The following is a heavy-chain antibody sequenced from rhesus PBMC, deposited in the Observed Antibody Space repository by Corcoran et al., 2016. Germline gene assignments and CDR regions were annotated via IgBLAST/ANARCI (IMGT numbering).Heavy chain of an antibody. D-gene: IGHD2-39*01. Sequence: QVTLKESGPALVNPTQTLTLTCPFSGFSLSTSGMGVGWVRQPSRKTLECLAHIYWEDDKRYSTSLKSRRTITKDTTKNQVFLTMTNMDPMDTATYYCARRPILTDSRFDVWGPGVLVTVSS. CDR2: IYWEDDK. V-gene: IGHV2-174*02. J-gene: IGHJ5-1*01. CDR3: ARRPILTDSRFDV. CDR1: GFSLSTSGMG.